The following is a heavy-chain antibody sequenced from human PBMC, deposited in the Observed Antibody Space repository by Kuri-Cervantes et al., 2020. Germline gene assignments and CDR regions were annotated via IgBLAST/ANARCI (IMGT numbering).Heavy chain of an antibody. CDR3: ARVIVVVVAATP. CDR1: GGSISRSSYY. J-gene: IGHJ5*02. Sequence: SETLSLTCTVSGGSISRSSYYWGWIRQPPGKGLEWIGSIYYSGSTYYNPSLKSRVTISVDTSKNQFSLKLSSVTAADTAVYYCARVIVVVVAATPWGQGTLVTVSS. CDR2: IYYSGST. V-gene: IGHV4-39*07. D-gene: IGHD2-15*01.